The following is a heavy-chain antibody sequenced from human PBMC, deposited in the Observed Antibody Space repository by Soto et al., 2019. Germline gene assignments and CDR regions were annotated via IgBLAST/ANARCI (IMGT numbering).Heavy chain of an antibody. D-gene: IGHD6-13*01. CDR1: GFTFSSYG. Sequence: GGSLRLSCASSGFTFSSYGMQWVRQAPGKGLEWVAVISYDGSNKYYADSVKGRFTISRDNSKNTLYLQMNSLRAEDTAVYYCATTPYSSSWYGHFDYWGQGTLVTVSS. CDR2: ISYDGSNK. V-gene: IGHV3-30*03. J-gene: IGHJ4*02. CDR3: ATTPYSSSWYGHFDY.